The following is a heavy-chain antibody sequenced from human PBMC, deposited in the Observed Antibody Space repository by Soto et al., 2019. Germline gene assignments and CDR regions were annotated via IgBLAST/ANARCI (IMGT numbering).Heavy chain of an antibody. CDR1: GYTFTSYA. D-gene: IGHD2-2*01. CDR2: INAGNGNT. Sequence: GASVKVSCKASGYTFTSYAMHWVRQAPGQRLEWMGWINAGNGNTKYSQKFQGRVTITRDTSASTAYMELSSLRSEDTAVYYCARAEGYCSSTSCYSIGFQHWGQGTLVTVSS. J-gene: IGHJ1*01. CDR3: ARAEGYCSSTSCYSIGFQH. V-gene: IGHV1-3*01.